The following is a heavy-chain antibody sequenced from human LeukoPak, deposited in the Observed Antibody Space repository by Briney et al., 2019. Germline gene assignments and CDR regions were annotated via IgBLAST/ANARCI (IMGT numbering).Heavy chain of an antibody. CDR3: ARSTATTALDY. CDR2: IIPIFGTA. V-gene: IGHV1-69*05. Sequence: SVKVSCKASGGTLSSYAISWVRQAPGQGLEWMGGIIPIFGTANYAQKFQGRVTIPTAESTSTAYMELSSLRSEDTAVYYCARSTATTALDYWGQGTLVTVSS. D-gene: IGHD4-17*01. CDR1: GGTLSSYA. J-gene: IGHJ4*02.